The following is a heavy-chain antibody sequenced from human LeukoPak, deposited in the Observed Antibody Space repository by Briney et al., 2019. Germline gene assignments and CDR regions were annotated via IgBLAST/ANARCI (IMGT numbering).Heavy chain of an antibody. CDR1: GYTFTSYG. Sequence: ASVKVSCKASGYTFTSYGISWVRQAPGQGLEWMGWITAYNDNTNYAQKLQGRVTMTTDTSTSTAYMELSSLRSEDTAVYYCARIKRTHYYDSSGPEDYWGQGTLVTVSS. J-gene: IGHJ4*02. CDR2: ITAYNDNT. V-gene: IGHV1-18*01. CDR3: ARIKRTHYYDSSGPEDY. D-gene: IGHD3-22*01.